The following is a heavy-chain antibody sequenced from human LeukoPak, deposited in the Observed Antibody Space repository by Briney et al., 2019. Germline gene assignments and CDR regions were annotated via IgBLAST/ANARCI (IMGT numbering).Heavy chain of an antibody. CDR3: AKGLGVIIDFLVFDN. Sequence: GGSLRLSCAASGFSFSIHDMTWVRQAPGKGLEWVSTISNSDNSTYYADSVKGRFTFSRDNSKNTLYLQMNSLRAEDTAIYYCAKGLGVIIDFLVFDNWGQGTLVTVSS. CDR2: ISNSDNST. D-gene: IGHD3-3*01. J-gene: IGHJ4*02. CDR1: GFSFSIHD. V-gene: IGHV3-23*01.